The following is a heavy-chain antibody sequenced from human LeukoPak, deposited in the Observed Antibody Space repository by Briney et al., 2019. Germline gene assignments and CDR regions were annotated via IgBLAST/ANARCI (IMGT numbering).Heavy chain of an antibody. V-gene: IGHV4-34*01. J-gene: IGHJ6*02. CDR1: GGSFSGYY. D-gene: IGHD3-3*01. Sequence: SETLSLTCAVYGGSFSGYYWSWIRQPPGKGLEWIGEINHSGSTNYNPSLKSRVTISVDTSKNQFSLKLSSVTAADTAVYYCARGTAIRFLEWLPASPYYYYGMDVWGQGTTVTVSS. CDR3: ARGTAIRFLEWLPASPYYYYGMDV. CDR2: INHSGST.